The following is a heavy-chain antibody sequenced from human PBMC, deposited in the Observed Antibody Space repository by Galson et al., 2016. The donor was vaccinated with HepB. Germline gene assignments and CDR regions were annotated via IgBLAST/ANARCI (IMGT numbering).Heavy chain of an antibody. Sequence: SLRLSCAASGLTFSSYGMHWVRQAPGKGLEWMASLSYGGINQYYADSAKGRFTISSDISKNTLYLQINTLSAEDTAIYYCVAEYHDSAGYHGFQYWGQGTLVTVSS. CDR3: VAEYHDSAGYHGFQY. V-gene: IGHV3-30*03. CDR2: LSYGGINQ. J-gene: IGHJ4*02. CDR1: GLTFSSYG. D-gene: IGHD3-22*01.